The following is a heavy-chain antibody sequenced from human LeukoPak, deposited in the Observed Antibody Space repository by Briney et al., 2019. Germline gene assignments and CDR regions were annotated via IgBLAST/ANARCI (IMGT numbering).Heavy chain of an antibody. CDR2: IYTSGST. D-gene: IGHD2-15*01. V-gene: IGHV4-61*02. CDR1: GGSISSGSYY. Sequence: SETLSLTCTVSGGSISSGSYYWSWIRQPAGKGLEWIGRIYTSGSTNYNPSLKSRVTISVDTSKNQFSLKLSSVTAADTAVYYCARGVVVAATTTNWFDPWGQGTLVTVSS. CDR3: ARGVVVAATTTNWFDP. J-gene: IGHJ5*02.